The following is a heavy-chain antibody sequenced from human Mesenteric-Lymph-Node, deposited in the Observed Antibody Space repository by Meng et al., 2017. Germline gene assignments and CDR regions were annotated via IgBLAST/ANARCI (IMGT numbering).Heavy chain of an antibody. CDR2: ILDGRTT. J-gene: IGHJ3*01. Sequence: SETLSLTCTVSGASVNNHFWQWVRQPPGKGLEWIAHILDGRTTNYNPSLKSRVTVSVDPSNKQFSLKLSSVTAADTAMYYCVINADVWGQGTLVTVSS. CDR1: GASVNNHF. CDR3: VINADV. V-gene: IGHV4-59*02.